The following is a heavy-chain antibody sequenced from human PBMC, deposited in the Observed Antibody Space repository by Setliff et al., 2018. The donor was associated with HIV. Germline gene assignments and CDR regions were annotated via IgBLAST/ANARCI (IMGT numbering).Heavy chain of an antibody. Sequence: ASVKVSCKTSGYSFSRYVINWVRQAPGQGLEWMGWIDTNTGKPTYVQGTTGRFVFSLDTSVNATYLQITALKTEDTAVYYCARAGAYYYDGSGYKIFTHFDSWGQGTLVTVSS. D-gene: IGHD3-22*01. CDR3: ARAGAYYYDGSGYKIFTHFDS. CDR2: IDTNTGKP. CDR1: GYSFSRYV. V-gene: IGHV7-4-1*02. J-gene: IGHJ4*02.